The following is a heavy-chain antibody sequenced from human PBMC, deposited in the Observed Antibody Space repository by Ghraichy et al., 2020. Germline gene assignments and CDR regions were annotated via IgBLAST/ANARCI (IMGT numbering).Heavy chain of an antibody. CDR3: AREVITIFGVAYYYYYGMDV. J-gene: IGHJ6*02. V-gene: IGHV1-69*13. CDR2: IIPIFGTA. D-gene: IGHD3-3*01. CDR1: GGTFSSYA. Sequence: TVKVSCKASGGTFSSYAISWVRQAPGQGLEWMGGIIPIFGTANYAQKFQGRVTITADESTSTAYMELSSLRSEDTAVYYCAREVITIFGVAYYYYYGMDVWGQGTTVTVSS.